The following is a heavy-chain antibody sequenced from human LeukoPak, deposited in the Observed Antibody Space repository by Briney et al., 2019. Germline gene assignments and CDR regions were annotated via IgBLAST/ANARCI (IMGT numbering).Heavy chain of an antibody. Sequence: SETLSLTCAVYGGSFSGYYWSWIRQPPGKGLEWIGEINHSGSTNYNPSLKSRVTISVDTSKNQFSLKLSSVTAADTAVYYCARMRYFDWLPKYRYYYYYMDVWGKGTTVTISS. J-gene: IGHJ6*03. CDR1: GGSFSGYY. CDR3: ARMRYFDWLPKYRYYYYYMDV. CDR2: INHSGST. V-gene: IGHV4-34*01. D-gene: IGHD3-9*01.